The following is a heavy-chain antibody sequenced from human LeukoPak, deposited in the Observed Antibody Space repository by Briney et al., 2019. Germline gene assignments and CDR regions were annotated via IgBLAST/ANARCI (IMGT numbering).Heavy chain of an antibody. CDR3: AKDSHDYIWGSYREDDY. CDR1: GFTFSSFA. Sequence: GGFLRLFFAASGFTFSSFAMSWVRQAPGKGLGWGSTISGSGGSTYYADSVKGRFTISRDNSKNTLYLQMNSLRAEDTAVYYCAKDSHDYIWGSYREDDYWGQGTLVTVSS. CDR2: ISGSGGST. J-gene: IGHJ4*02. D-gene: IGHD3-16*02. V-gene: IGHV3-23*01.